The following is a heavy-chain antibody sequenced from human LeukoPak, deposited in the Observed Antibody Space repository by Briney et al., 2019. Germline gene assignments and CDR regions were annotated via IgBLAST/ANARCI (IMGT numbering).Heavy chain of an antibody. CDR1: GFTSNSYA. Sequence: GGSLRLSCAASGFTSNSYAMSWACRGPAPGLERDSVTSGSCGTTYSADSAKSRCTISRDNSTKTLYLQKNSSRADDTAAYYCAKDRGNSGGNTNGYLDYWGRGTLVGVCS. J-gene: IGHJ4*02. V-gene: IGHV3-23*01. CDR3: AKDRGNSGGNTNGYLDY. CDR2: TSGSCGTT. D-gene: IGHD4-23*01.